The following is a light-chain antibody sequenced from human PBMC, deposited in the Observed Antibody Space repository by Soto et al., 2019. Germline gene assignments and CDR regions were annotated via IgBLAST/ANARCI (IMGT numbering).Light chain of an antibody. CDR2: GES. J-gene: IGKJ4*01. V-gene: IGKV3-15*01. Sequence: EIVMTQSPATLSVSPGERATLSCRASQSVNSNLAWYQQKPGQAPRLLIYGESTRATGIPARFSGSGSGTEFTLTIGRLQSEDFAVYYCQQYNNWPLTFGGGTKVDIK. CDR3: QQYNNWPLT. CDR1: QSVNSN.